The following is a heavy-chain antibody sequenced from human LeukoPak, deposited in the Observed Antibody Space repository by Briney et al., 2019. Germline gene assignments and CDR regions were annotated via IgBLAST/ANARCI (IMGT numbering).Heavy chain of an antibody. J-gene: IGHJ5*01. D-gene: IGHD3-10*01. CDR2: ITSISDGT. CDR3: VKDRPNYFGWNGHYYTRNGDS. Sequence: GGSLRLSCAASGFTFNIYAMSWVRQAPGEGLEWVSSITSISDGTFYADSVKGRFTISRDNSKSTLYLQMNSLRAEDTALYYCVKDRPNYFGWNGHYYTRNGDSWGQGTLVTVSS. CDR1: GFTFNIYA. V-gene: IGHV3-23*01.